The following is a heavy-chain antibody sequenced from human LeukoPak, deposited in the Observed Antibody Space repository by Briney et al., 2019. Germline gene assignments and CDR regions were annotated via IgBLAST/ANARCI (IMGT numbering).Heavy chain of an antibody. CDR2: ISSSSSYI. CDR3: ARDFGKQWLFPDY. V-gene: IGHV3-21*01. D-gene: IGHD6-19*01. Sequence: GGSLRLSCAASGFTFSSYSMNWVRQAPGKGLEWVSSISSSSSYIYYADSVKGRFTISRDNAKNSLYLQMNSLRAEDTAVYYCARDFGKQWLFPDYWGQGTLVTVSS. J-gene: IGHJ4*02. CDR1: GFTFSSYS.